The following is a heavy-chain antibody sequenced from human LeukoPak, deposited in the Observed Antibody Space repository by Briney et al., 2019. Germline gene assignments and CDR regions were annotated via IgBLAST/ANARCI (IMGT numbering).Heavy chain of an antibody. Sequence: SETLSLTCSVSDGSINSYYWNWIRRPPGKGLEWIGYIYYNGNTNYSPSLKSRVTMSVDTSKNLFSLKVSSVTAADTAVYYCARGDYGDYDFDYWGQGTLVTVSS. D-gene: IGHD4-17*01. CDR1: DGSINSYY. CDR2: IYYNGNT. V-gene: IGHV4-59*01. J-gene: IGHJ4*02. CDR3: ARGDYGDYDFDY.